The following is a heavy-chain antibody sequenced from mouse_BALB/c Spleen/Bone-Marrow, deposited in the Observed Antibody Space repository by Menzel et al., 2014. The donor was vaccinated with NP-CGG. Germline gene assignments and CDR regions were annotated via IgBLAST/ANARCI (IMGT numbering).Heavy chain of an antibody. CDR2: ISSGGSYT. CDR3: ARKSYYDYDGRPWFAY. V-gene: IGHV5-9-3*01. J-gene: IGHJ3*01. Sequence: EVKLVESGGGLVKPGGSLKLSCAASGFTFSSYAMSWVRQTPEKRLEWVATISSGGSYTYYPDSVKGRFTISGDNAKNTLYLQMSSLRSEDTAMYYCARKSYYDYDGRPWFAYWGQGTLVTVSA. D-gene: IGHD2-4*01. CDR1: GFTFSSYA.